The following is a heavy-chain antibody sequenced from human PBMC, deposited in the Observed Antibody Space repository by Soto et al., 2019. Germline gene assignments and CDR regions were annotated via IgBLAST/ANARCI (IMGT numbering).Heavy chain of an antibody. V-gene: IGHV3-33*01. CDR2: IWYDESNK. CDR3: ARDLGYSYGIDY. J-gene: IGHJ4*02. CDR1: GFTFSSYG. Sequence: GGSLRLSCAASGFTFSSYGMHWVRQAPGKGLEWVAVIWYDESNKYYADSVKGRFTISRDNSKNTLYLQMNSLRAEDTAVYYCARDLGYSYGIDYWGQGTLVTVSS. D-gene: IGHD5-18*01.